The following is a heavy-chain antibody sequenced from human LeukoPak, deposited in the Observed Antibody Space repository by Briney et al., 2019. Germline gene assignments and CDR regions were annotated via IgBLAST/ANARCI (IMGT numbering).Heavy chain of an antibody. Sequence: GGSLRLSCAASGFTFNNYAMSWVRQAPVKGLEWVSSIRGSDRGTYYADSARGRFTISRDNSKNTVYLEMNSLRAEDTAVFYCAKDSLSGSYGYWGQGTLVTVSS. V-gene: IGHV3-23*01. CDR1: GFTFNNYA. J-gene: IGHJ4*02. CDR3: AKDSLSGSYGY. CDR2: IRGSDRGT. D-gene: IGHD1-26*01.